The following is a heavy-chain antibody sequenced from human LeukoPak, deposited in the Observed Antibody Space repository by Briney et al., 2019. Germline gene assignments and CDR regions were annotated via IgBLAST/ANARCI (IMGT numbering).Heavy chain of an antibody. J-gene: IGHJ3*02. CDR1: GGSISTYY. Sequence: SETLSLTCTVSGGSISTYYWSWIRQPPGKGLEWIGYIYYSGNTNYSPSLKSRVTISVDTSKNQFSLKLTSVTAADTAVYYCARAWRYSDAFDIWGQGTMVTVSS. D-gene: IGHD2-15*01. CDR2: IYYSGNT. V-gene: IGHV4-59*08. CDR3: ARAWRYSDAFDI.